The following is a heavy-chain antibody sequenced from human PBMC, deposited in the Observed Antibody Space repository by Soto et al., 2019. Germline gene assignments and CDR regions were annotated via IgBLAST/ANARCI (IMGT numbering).Heavy chain of an antibody. J-gene: IGHJ4*02. CDR2: ISGSSRNM. D-gene: IGHD5-12*01. CDR3: ARDNGYDAATLDY. V-gene: IGHV3-21*02. CDR1: GFTFSTCS. Sequence: EVQLMESGGGLVKPGGSLRLSCAASGFTFSTCSMNWVRQAPGKGLEWVSSISGSSRNMYYADSVKGRFTISRDNAKNSLYLQMNSLRAEDTAVYYCARDNGYDAATLDYWGQGTLVTVSS.